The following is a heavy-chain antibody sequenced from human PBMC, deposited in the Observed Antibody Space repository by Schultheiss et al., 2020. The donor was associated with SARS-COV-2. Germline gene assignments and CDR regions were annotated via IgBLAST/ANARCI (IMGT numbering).Heavy chain of an antibody. D-gene: IGHD1-26*01. V-gene: IGHV3-9*01. CDR3: AREKTSGSSDFDY. CDR1: GFTFEDYA. Sequence: GGSLRLSCVTYGFTFEDYAMHWVRQAPGKGLEWVSSISWNRGSIAYADSVQGRFSISRDNAKKSLYLQMNSLRVEDTAVYYCAREKTSGSSDFDYWGQGTLVTVAS. CDR2: ISWNRGSI. J-gene: IGHJ4*02.